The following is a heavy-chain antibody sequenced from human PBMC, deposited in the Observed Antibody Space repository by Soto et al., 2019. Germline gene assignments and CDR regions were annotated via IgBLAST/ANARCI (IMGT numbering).Heavy chain of an antibody. J-gene: IGHJ6*02. CDR1: GYRFTDYW. CDR3: AKSFFGDSSGYAHYAMDV. CDR2: IYPGDSDA. Sequence: GESPKISFQGSGYRFTDYWIAWVRQMPGKGLEWMGSIYPGDSDARYSPSFQGQVTISADKSISAAYLQWRSLKASDTAMVYCAKSFFGDSSGYAHYAMDVWGQGSTVTVSS. V-gene: IGHV5-51*01. D-gene: IGHD3-22*01.